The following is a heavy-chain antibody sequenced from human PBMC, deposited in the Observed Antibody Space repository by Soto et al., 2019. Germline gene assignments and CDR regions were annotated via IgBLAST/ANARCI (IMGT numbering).Heavy chain of an antibody. CDR2: IYPGDSDT. J-gene: IGHJ6*02. CDR3: ARNTAMVTGYYYYYYGMDV. D-gene: IGHD5-18*01. CDR1: GYSFTSYW. Sequence: GESLKISCKGSGYSFTSYWIGWVRQMPGKGLEWMGIIYPGDSDTRYSPSFQGQVTISADKSISTAYLQWSSLKASDTAMYYCARNTAMVTGYYYYYYGMDVWGQGTTVTVLL. V-gene: IGHV5-51*01.